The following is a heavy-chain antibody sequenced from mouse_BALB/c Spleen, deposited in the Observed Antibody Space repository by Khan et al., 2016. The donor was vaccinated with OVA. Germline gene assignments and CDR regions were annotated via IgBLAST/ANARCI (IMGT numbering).Heavy chain of an antibody. CDR3: ARYDYDYDGAFAY. J-gene: IGHJ3*01. V-gene: IGHV3-8*02. CDR2: LSYSGST. Sequence: EVQLQESGPSLVKPSPTLSLTCSVTGDSITSGYWNWIRKFPGHKLEYMGYLSYSGSTYYNPSLKSRISITRDTSKNQYYLQLNSVTTEDTATYYCARYDYDYDGAFAYWGQGTLVTVSA. D-gene: IGHD2-4*01. CDR1: GDSITSGY.